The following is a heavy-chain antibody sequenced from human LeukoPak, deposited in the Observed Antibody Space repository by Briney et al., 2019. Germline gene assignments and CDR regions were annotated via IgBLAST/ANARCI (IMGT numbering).Heavy chain of an antibody. CDR2: IKEDGSEK. CDR1: GLTFRNYW. CDR3: ARHGRHNFDY. V-gene: IGHV3-7*01. Sequence: GGSLRLSCAASGLTFRNYWMSWVRQAPGKGLEWVANIKEDGSEKYYGDSVRGRFTISRDNAKSSLNLQMSSLRADDTAVYYCARHGRHNFDYWGQGTLVTVSS. J-gene: IGHJ4*02. D-gene: IGHD5-24*01.